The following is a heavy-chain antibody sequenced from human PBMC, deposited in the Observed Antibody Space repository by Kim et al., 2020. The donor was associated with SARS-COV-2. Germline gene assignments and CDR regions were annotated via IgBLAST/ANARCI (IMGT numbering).Heavy chain of an antibody. Sequence: SETLSLTCAVYGGSFSGYYWSWIRQPPGKGLEWIVEINHSGSTNYNPSLKSRVTISVDTSKNQFSLKLSSVTAADTAVYYCARGGYDYVWGSYRSGYYYGMDVWGQGTTVTVSS. D-gene: IGHD3-16*02. CDR1: GGSFSGYY. J-gene: IGHJ6*02. CDR2: INHSGST. CDR3: ARGGYDYVWGSYRSGYYYGMDV. V-gene: IGHV4-34*01.